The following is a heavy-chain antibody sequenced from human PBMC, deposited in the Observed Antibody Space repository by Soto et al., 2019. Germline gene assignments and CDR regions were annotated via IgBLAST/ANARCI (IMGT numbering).Heavy chain of an antibody. V-gene: IGHV4-30-2*01. CDR3: ARLNPASTVFGIVISLRY. Sequence: PSETLSLTCTVSGGSISSGGYSWNWIRQPPGKGLEWIGNIYQSGTTDYNPSLKSRVTISMDSSKNQFSLKLSSVTAADTAVYYCARLNPASTVFGIVISLRYWGHGTLVTVSS. D-gene: IGHD3-3*01. J-gene: IGHJ4*01. CDR2: IYQSGTT. CDR1: GGSISSGGYS.